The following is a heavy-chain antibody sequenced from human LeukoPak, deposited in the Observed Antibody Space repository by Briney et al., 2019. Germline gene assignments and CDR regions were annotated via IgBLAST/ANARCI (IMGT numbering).Heavy chain of an antibody. CDR2: TYNRSKWYS. D-gene: IGHD2-2*01. CDR1: GDILSSNDVI. J-gene: IGHJ6*02. V-gene: IGHV6-1*01. CDR3: AGEKAKCDAMESLGRDV. Sequence: PSQTLSLTCAISGDILSSNDVIWNWGRKSPSRGLEWLGRTYNRSKWYSNYAVSVKSRISINSDTSKYQFSLQMNSVTPEDTAVYYCAGEKAKCDAMESLGRDVWGQGTTVTVSS.